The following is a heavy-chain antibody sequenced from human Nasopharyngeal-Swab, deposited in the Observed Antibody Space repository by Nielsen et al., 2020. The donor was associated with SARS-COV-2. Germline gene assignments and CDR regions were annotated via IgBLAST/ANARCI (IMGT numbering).Heavy chain of an antibody. J-gene: IGHJ6*02. V-gene: IGHV1-18*01. CDR3: AKTPEGYYYYYALDV. D-gene: IGHD2-15*01. CDR1: GYSFISYG. Sequence: ASVKVSCKASGYSFISYGITWVRRAPGQGLEWMGWISADNGNTNYAQKYQGRVTMTTDTSTSTSYMELRRLRSDDTAVYYCAKTPEGYYYYYALDVWGQGTTVTVSS. CDR2: ISADNGNT.